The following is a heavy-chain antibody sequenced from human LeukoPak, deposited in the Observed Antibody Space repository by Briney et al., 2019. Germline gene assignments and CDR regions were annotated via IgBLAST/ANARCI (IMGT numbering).Heavy chain of an antibody. J-gene: IGHJ4*02. V-gene: IGHV3-30-3*01. CDR1: GFTFSSYA. Sequence: SGGSLRLSCAASGFTFSSYAMHWVRQAPGKGLEWVAVISYDGSNKYYADSVKGRFTISRDNSKNTLYLQMNSLRAEDTAVYYCARGKITRVGYWGQGTLVTVSS. D-gene: IGHD3-3*01. CDR3: ARGKITRVGY. CDR2: ISYDGSNK.